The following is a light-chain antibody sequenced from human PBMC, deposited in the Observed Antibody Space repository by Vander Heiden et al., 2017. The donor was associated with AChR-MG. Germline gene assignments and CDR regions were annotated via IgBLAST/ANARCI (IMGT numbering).Light chain of an antibody. J-gene: IGKJ3*01. CDR3: QQSYRTPVT. V-gene: IGKV1-39*01. CDR1: QSISSY. CDR2: AAS. Sequence: DIQMTQSPSSLSASVGDRVTITCRASQSISSYLNWYQQKQGKAPKLLIYAASSLQSEVPSRFSGSGSGTDFTLTISSLQPEDFATYSCQQSYRTPVTFGPGTKVDIK.